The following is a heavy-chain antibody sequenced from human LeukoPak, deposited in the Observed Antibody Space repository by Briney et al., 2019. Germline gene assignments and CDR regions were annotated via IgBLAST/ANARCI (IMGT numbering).Heavy chain of an antibody. CDR3: ARDPDYGDYLDY. CDR1: GGTFSSYA. J-gene: IGHJ4*02. V-gene: IGHV1-69*13. CDR2: IIPIFGTA. Sequence: SVKVSCKASGGTFSSYAISWVRQAPGQGLEWMGGIIPIFGTANYAQKFQGRVTITADESTSTVYMELSSLRSEDTAVYYCARDPDYGDYLDYWGQGTLVTVSS. D-gene: IGHD4-17*01.